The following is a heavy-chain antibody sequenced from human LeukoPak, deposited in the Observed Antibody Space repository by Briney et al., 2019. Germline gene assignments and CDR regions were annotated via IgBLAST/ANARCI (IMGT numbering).Heavy chain of an antibody. V-gene: IGHV4-59*01. CDR3: AGYYYGSGSYYLDP. D-gene: IGHD3-10*01. J-gene: IGHJ5*02. CDR2: ISDIGSI. CDR1: GGSISSYY. Sequence: SETLSLTCTVSGGSISSYYWSWIRQPPGKGLEWIAYISDIGSINYNPSLKSRVTISVDTSKNEFTLKLSSVTAADTAVYYCAGYYYGSGSYYLDPWGQGTLVTVSS.